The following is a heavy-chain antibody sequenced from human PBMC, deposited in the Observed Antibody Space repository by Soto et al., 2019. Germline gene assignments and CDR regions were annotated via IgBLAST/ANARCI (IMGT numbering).Heavy chain of an antibody. CDR1: GYTFTSHD. J-gene: IGHJ5*02. D-gene: IGHD3-3*01. V-gene: IGHV1-8*01. Sequence: QEQLVQSGAEVRKPGASVKVSCKASGYTFTSHDINWVRQASGQGIEWMGWLNPNSGGTGIAQKFQGRVTLTRDTSITAAYLELTSLTSEDTAVYYCARGQHYDFWSGYNWFAPWGQGTLVTVSS. CDR2: LNPNSGGT. CDR3: ARGQHYDFWSGYNWFAP.